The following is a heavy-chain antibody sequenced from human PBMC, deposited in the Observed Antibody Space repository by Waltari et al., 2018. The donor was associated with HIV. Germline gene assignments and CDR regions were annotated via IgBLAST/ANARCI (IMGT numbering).Heavy chain of an antibody. CDR1: GGTFSSYA. D-gene: IGHD3-22*01. CDR3: ARDKAGLYYYDSSGYYFSY. CDR2: IIPIFGTA. J-gene: IGHJ4*02. Sequence: QVQLVQSGAEVKKPGSSVKVSCKASGGTFSSYAISWVRQAPGQGLEWMGGIIPIFGTANYAQKFQGRGTITADESTSTAYMELSSLRSEDTAVYYCARDKAGLYYYDSSGYYFSYWGQGTLVTVSS. V-gene: IGHV1-69*12.